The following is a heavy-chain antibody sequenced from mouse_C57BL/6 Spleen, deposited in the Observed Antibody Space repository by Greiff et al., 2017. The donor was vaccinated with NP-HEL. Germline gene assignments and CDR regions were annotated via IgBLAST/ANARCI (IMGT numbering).Heavy chain of an antibody. Sequence: EVKVVESGGGLVQPGGSLSLSCAASGFTFTDYYMSWVRQPPGKALEWLGFIRNKANGYTTEYSASVKGRFTISRDNSQSILYLQMNALRAEDSATYYCARSYYGNYEGAMDYWGQGTSVTVSS. D-gene: IGHD2-1*01. J-gene: IGHJ4*01. CDR1: GFTFTDYY. V-gene: IGHV7-3*01. CDR2: IRNKANGYTT. CDR3: ARSYYGNYEGAMDY.